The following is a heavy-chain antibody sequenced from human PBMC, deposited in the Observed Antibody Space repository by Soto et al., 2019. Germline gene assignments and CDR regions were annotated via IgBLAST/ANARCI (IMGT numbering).Heavy chain of an antibody. D-gene: IGHD1-1*01. CDR1: GGSISSGGHT. CDR3: AGAYNIDAFDI. CDR2: IYQSGGT. J-gene: IGHJ3*02. Sequence: SETLSLTCAVSGGSISSGGHTWSWVRQPPGKGLEWIGNIYQSGGTHYNPSLKSRVTISVDRSMNQFSLNLSSVTAADTAVYYCAGAYNIDAFDIWGPGXMVTVSS. V-gene: IGHV4-30-2*01.